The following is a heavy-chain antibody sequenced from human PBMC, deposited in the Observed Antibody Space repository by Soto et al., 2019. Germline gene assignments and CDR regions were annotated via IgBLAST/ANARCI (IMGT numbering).Heavy chain of an antibody. CDR3: AKETPYDSSGFFHGGLDY. CDR1: GFTFSDYG. D-gene: IGHD3-22*01. J-gene: IGHJ4*02. CDR2: VTYDGSNH. Sequence: HPGGSLRLSCAASGFTFSDYGMHWVRQAPGKGLECLAVVTYDGSNHYYADSVKGRFTISRDNSKNTLYLQMNSLRAEDTAVYYCAKETPYDSSGFFHGGLDYWGQGTLVTVSS. V-gene: IGHV3-30*18.